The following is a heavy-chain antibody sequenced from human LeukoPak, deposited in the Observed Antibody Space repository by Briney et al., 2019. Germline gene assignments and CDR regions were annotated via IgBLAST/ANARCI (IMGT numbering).Heavy chain of an antibody. J-gene: IGHJ4*02. V-gene: IGHV3-30*02. CDR2: IRYDGSNK. Sequence: GGSPRLSCAASGFTFSSYGMHWVRQAPGKGLEWVAFIRYDGSNKYYADSVKGRFTISRDNSKNTLYHQMNSLRPEDTAVYYCAKDSKRWKTYYYEAGSYYFDYWGQGARVTVSS. CDR3: AKDSKRWKTYYYEAGSYYFDY. CDR1: GFTFSSYG. D-gene: IGHD3-10*01.